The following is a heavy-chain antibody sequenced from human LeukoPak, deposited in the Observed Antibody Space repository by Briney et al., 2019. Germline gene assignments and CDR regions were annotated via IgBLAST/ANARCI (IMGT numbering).Heavy chain of an antibody. CDR1: GGSISSYY. V-gene: IGHV4-59*01. J-gene: IGHJ6*03. Sequence: SETLSLTCTVSGGSISSYYWSWIRQPPGKGLEWIGYIYYSGSTNYNPSLKSRVTISVDTSKNQFSLKPSSVTAADTAVYYCARSYSNDYYYYMDVWGKGTTVTVSS. CDR3: ARSYSNDYYYYMDV. D-gene: IGHD4-11*01. CDR2: IYYSGST.